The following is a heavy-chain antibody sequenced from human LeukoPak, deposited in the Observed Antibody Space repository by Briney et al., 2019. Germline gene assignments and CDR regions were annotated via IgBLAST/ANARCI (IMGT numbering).Heavy chain of an antibody. V-gene: IGHV4-59*01. CDR3: ARGIQHFGY. Sequence: SETLSLTCTVSGGSISGYHWSWLRQPPGGGLEWIGYISHSGYTNYKPSLKSRLNISVDTSRTQFSLKMSSVTAADTAVYYCARGIQHFGYWGQGTLVSVSS. CDR2: ISHSGYT. D-gene: IGHD5-18*01. J-gene: IGHJ4*02. CDR1: GGSISGYH.